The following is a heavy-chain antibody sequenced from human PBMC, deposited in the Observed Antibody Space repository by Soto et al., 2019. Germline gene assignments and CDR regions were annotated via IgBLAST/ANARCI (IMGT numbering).Heavy chain of an antibody. CDR2: ISSNGGST. CDR3: VIHDFWSGYPLDY. J-gene: IGHJ4*02. Sequence: SLRLSCSASGFTFSSYAMHWVRQAPGKGLEYVSAISSNGGSTYYADSVKGRFTISRDNSKNTLYLQMSSLRAEDTAVYYCVIHDFWSGYPLDYWGQGTLVTVSS. V-gene: IGHV3-64D*06. CDR1: GFTFSSYA. D-gene: IGHD3-3*01.